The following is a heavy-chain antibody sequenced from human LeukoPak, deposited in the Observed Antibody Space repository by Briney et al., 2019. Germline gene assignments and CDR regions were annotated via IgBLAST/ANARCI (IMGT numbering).Heavy chain of an antibody. D-gene: IGHD2/OR15-2a*01. CDR1: GFIFSNYG. Sequence: PGGSLRLSCAASGFIFSNYGMHWVRQAPGKGLEWVASMRFDGSNRFHADSVKGRFTISRDNSNNTLHLQMNSVRPEDTAMYYCAKMGRGLNIGGPYFDYWGQGALVTVSS. CDR3: AKMGRGLNIGGPYFDY. J-gene: IGHJ4*02. CDR2: MRFDGSNR. V-gene: IGHV3-30*02.